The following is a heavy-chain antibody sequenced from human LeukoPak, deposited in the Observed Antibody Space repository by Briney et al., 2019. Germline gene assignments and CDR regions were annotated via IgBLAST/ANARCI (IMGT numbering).Heavy chain of an antibody. CDR1: GFTFSDYY. D-gene: IGHD2-2*01. V-gene: IGHV3-11*04. CDR2: ISSSGSTI. CDR3: ARDGVYCSSDSCYNDY. Sequence: GGSLRLSCAASGFTFSDYYMSWIRQAPGKGLEWVSYISSSGSTIYYADSVKGRFTVSRDNSGNTLYLQMSSLRPEDTAVYYCARDGVYCSSDSCYNDYWGQGTLVTVSS. J-gene: IGHJ4*02.